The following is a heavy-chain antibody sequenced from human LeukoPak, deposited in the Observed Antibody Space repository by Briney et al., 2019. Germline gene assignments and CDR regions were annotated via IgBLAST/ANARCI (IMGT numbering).Heavy chain of an antibody. Sequence: SGGSLRLSCAASGFTFSSYGMHWVRQAPGKGLEWVAVISYDGSNKYYADSVKGRFTISRDNSKNTLYLQMNSLRAEDTAVYYCAKDQVVRGVNAFDIWGQGTMVTVSS. CDR3: AKDQVVRGVNAFDI. V-gene: IGHV3-30*18. J-gene: IGHJ3*02. D-gene: IGHD3-10*01. CDR2: ISYDGSNK. CDR1: GFTFSSYG.